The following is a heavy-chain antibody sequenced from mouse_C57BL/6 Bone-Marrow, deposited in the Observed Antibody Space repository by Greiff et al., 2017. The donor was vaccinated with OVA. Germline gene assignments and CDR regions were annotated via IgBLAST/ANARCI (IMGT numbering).Heavy chain of an antibody. CDR3: TFIFYYYGSSYGGDWYFYV. D-gene: IGHD1-1*01. Sequence: EVQLQQSGAELVRPGASVKLSCTASGFNIKDDYMNWVKQRPEQGLEWIGWIDPENGDTEYDSKFQGKATITADTSSNTAYLQLSSLTSEDTAVYYCTFIFYYYGSSYGGDWYFYVWGTGTTVTVSS. J-gene: IGHJ1*03. CDR2: IDPENGDT. V-gene: IGHV14-4*01. CDR1: GFNIKDDY.